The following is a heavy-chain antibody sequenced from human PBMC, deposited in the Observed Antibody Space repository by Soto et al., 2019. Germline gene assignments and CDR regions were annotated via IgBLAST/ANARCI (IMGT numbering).Heavy chain of an antibody. Sequence: QVQLVQSGAEVKRPGASVKVSCKASGYTFTSYCMHWVRQAPGQGLEWMGIINPSGGSTSYAQKFQGRVTMTRDTSTSTVYMELSSLRSEDTAVYYCVRDLDYGDYVGYYYYGMDVWGQGTTVTVSS. D-gene: IGHD4-17*01. CDR1: GYTFTSYC. V-gene: IGHV1-46*03. J-gene: IGHJ6*02. CDR3: VRDLDYGDYVGYYYYGMDV. CDR2: INPSGGST.